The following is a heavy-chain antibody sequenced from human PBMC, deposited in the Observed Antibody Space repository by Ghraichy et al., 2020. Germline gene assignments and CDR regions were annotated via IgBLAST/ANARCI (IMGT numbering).Heavy chain of an antibody. Sequence: GGSLRLSCAASGFTFSSYAMRWVRQAPGKGLEWASAISGTGGSTYYADSVKGRFTISRDNSKNTLYLQINSLRAEDTAVYYCATRPYYDILTGYGGLDFWGQGTLVTVSS. CDR1: GFTFSSYA. D-gene: IGHD3-9*01. CDR3: ATRPYYDILTGYGGLDF. V-gene: IGHV3-23*01. J-gene: IGHJ4*02. CDR2: ISGTGGST.